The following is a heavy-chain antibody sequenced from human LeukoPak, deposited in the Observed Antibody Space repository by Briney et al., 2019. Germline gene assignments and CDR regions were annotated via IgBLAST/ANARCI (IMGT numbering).Heavy chain of an antibody. CDR1: GGTFSSYA. Sequence: SVKVSCKASGGTFSSYAISWVRQAPGQGLEWMGGIIPIFGTANYAQKFQGRVTITADESTSTAYMELSSLRSEDTAVYYCARVAVAGTVNWFDPWGQGTLVTVSS. V-gene: IGHV1-69*01. J-gene: IGHJ5*02. CDR2: IIPIFGTA. CDR3: ARVAVAGTVNWFDP. D-gene: IGHD6-19*01.